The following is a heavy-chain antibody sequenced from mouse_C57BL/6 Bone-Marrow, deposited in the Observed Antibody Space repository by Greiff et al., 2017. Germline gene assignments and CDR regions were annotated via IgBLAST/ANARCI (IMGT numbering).Heavy chain of an antibody. CDR2: IYPTSGRT. CDR3: ARSGPLGRSFDY. J-gene: IGHJ2*01. Sequence: QVQLQQPGAELVKPGASVKMSCKASGYTFTSDWITWVKQRPGQGLEWIGDIYPTSGRTNYNEKFKSKAILTVDTSSNTAYMQLSSLTSEDSAVFYCARSGPLGRSFDYWGQGTTLTVSS. D-gene: IGHD4-1*01. V-gene: IGHV1-55*01. CDR1: GYTFTSDW.